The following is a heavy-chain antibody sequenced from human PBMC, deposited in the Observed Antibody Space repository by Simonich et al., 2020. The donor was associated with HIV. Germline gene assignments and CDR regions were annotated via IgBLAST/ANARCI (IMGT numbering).Heavy chain of an antibody. D-gene: IGHD2-15*01. CDR2: ITPGGSR. J-gene: IGHJ2*01. CDR3: AGVSGGYWYFDL. Sequence: QVQLVQSGAEVKKPGASVKVSCKASGYTFTSYYMNWVRQAPGQGLEWMGKITPGGSRTYAQKFQGRVTMTRDTSTSTVYMELSSLRSEDTAVYYCAGVSGGYWYFDLWGRGTLVTVSS. V-gene: IGHV1-46*01. CDR1: GYTFTSYY.